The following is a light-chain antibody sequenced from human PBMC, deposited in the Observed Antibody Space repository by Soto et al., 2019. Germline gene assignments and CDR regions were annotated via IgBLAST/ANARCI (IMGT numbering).Light chain of an antibody. Sequence: VLTQPPSVSAAPGQKVTISCSGSSSNIGNNYVSWYQQLPGTAPKLLIYDNNKRPSGIPDRFSGSKSGTSATLGITGLQTGDEADYYCGTWDSSLSAVAFGGGTKVTVL. CDR2: DNN. V-gene: IGLV1-51*01. CDR3: GTWDSSLSAVA. J-gene: IGLJ2*01. CDR1: SSNIGNNY.